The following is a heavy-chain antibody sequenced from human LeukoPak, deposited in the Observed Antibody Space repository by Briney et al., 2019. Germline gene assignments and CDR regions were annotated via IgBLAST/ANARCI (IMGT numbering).Heavy chain of an antibody. CDR1: GFTFSSYW. CDR2: IKQDGSEK. J-gene: IGHJ5*02. CDR3: AREAIAVAGNWFDP. V-gene: IGHV3-7*01. Sequence: GGSLRLSCAASGFTFSSYWMSWVRQAPGKGLDWVANIKQDGSEKSYVDSVKGRFTISRDNAKNSLYLQMNSLRAEDTAVYYCAREAIAVAGNWFDPWGQGTLVTVSS. D-gene: IGHD6-19*01.